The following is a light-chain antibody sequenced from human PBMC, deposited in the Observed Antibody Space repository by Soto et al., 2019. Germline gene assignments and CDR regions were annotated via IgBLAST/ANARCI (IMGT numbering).Light chain of an antibody. CDR2: VAS. Sequence: EIVLTQAPGTLSLSPGERATLSCRASQSVSSSYLAWYQQKPGQAPRLLIYVASSRATGIPDRFSGSGSATDFTLTNSRLEPEDFVVYYCQQYGRTPLPFGGGTKVDIK. CDR1: QSVSSSY. V-gene: IGKV3-20*01. J-gene: IGKJ4*01. CDR3: QQYGRTPLP.